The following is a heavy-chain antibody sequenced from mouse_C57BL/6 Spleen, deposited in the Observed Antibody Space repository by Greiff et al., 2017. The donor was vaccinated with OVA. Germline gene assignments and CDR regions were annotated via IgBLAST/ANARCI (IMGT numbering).Heavy chain of an antibody. CDR3: ARDVLFDY. CDR2: INYDGSST. V-gene: IGHV5-16*01. Sequence: EVKVVESEGGLVQPGSSMKLSCTASGFTFSDYYMAWVRQVPEKGLEWVANINYDGSSTYYLDSLKSRFIISRDNAKNILYLQMSSLKSEDTATYYCARDVLFDYWGQGTTLTVSS. J-gene: IGHJ2*01. CDR1: GFTFSDYY.